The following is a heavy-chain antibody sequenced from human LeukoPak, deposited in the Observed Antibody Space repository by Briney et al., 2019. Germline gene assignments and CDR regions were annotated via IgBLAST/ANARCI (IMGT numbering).Heavy chain of an antibody. D-gene: IGHD3-10*01. CDR1: GFTFSSYA. CDR3: AKIVTYYYGSVSYSQAFDI. V-gene: IGHV3-23*01. Sequence: GGSLRLSCAASGFTFSSYAMSWVRQAPGKGLEWVSAISGSGGSTYYADSVKGRFTISRDNSKNTLYLQMNSLRAEDTAVYYCAKIVTYYYGSVSYSQAFDIWGQGTMVTVSS. CDR2: ISGSGGST. J-gene: IGHJ3*02.